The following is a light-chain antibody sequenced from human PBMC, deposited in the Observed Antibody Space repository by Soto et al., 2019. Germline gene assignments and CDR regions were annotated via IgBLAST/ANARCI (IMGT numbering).Light chain of an antibody. Sequence: QSALTQPRSVSGSPGQSVTISCTGTSSDVGGYNYVSWYQQHPGKAPKLMIYDVSKRPSGVPDRFSGSKSGNTASLTSSGLHAEHEADYYCCSYAGSYPYVFGTGTKLTVL. V-gene: IGLV2-11*01. CDR3: CSYAGSYPYV. CDR2: DVS. J-gene: IGLJ1*01. CDR1: SSDVGGYNY.